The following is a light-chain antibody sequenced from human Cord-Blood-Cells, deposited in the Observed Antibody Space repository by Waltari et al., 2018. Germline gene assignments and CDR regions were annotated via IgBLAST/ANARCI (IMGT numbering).Light chain of an antibody. Sequence: QSALTQPRSVSGSPGQSVTISCTGHSSDVGGYNYVSWYQQHPGKAPKLMIYDVSKRPSGVPDRFSGSKSGNTASLTISGLQAEDEADYYCCSYAGSYTYVFGTGTKVTVL. CDR1: SSDVGGYNY. V-gene: IGLV2-11*01. J-gene: IGLJ1*01. CDR2: DVS. CDR3: CSYAGSYTYV.